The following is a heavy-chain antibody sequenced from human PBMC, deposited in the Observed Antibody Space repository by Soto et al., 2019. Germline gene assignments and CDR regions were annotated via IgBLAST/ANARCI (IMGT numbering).Heavy chain of an antibody. CDR3: TRRDDSSVPGMDV. CDR2: IRSKANSYAT. J-gene: IGHJ6*02. CDR1: GFTFSGSA. V-gene: IGHV3-73*02. Sequence: EVQLVESGGGLVQPGGSLKLSCAASGFTFSGSAMHWVRQASGKGLEWVGRIRSKANSYATAYAASVKGRFTISRDXXKNTAYLQMNSLKTEDTAVYYCTRRDDSSVPGMDVWGQGTTVTVSS. D-gene: IGHD3-22*01.